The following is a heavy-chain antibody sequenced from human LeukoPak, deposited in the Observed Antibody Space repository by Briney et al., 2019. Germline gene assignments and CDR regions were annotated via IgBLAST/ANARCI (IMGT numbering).Heavy chain of an antibody. Sequence: AESLHISCEGSGYRFTSYWIGWVRQMPGKGLEWMGIIYPGDSDTRYSPSFQGQVTISADKSISTAYLQWSSLKASDTAMYYCARRGSGWYVDYWGQGTLVPASS. CDR3: ARRGSGWYVDY. CDR1: GYRFTSYW. J-gene: IGHJ4*02. CDR2: IYPGDSDT. V-gene: IGHV5-51*01. D-gene: IGHD6-19*01.